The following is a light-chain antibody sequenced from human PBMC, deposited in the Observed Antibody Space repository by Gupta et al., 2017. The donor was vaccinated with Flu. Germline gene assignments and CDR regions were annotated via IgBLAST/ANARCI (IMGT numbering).Light chain of an antibody. J-gene: IGKJ1*01. CDR2: KAS. V-gene: IGKV1-17*01. Sequence: PSSLSASVGDAITIPSRASRVIRNDLGWFQQRPGKAPKRLIYKASSLDTGVPDRFSGSGSGTDFTLTISSVQPEDVGIYYCIQHNSYPRTFGQGTKVEIK. CDR1: RVIRND. CDR3: IQHNSYPRT.